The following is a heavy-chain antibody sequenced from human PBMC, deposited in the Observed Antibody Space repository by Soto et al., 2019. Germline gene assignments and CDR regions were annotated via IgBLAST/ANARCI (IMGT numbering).Heavy chain of an antibody. V-gene: IGHV1-18*01. D-gene: IGHD1-1*01. CDR1: GYAFTTYG. CDR2: ISAHNGNT. CDR3: ARGRYGDY. J-gene: IGHJ4*02. Sequence: QVHLVQSGAEVKSPGASVKVSCKGFGYAFTTYGITWVRQAPGQGLEWMAGISAHNGNTNYAQKLQDRVTVTRDTSTSTAYMELRSLRSDDTAVYYCARGRYGDYWGQGALVTVSS.